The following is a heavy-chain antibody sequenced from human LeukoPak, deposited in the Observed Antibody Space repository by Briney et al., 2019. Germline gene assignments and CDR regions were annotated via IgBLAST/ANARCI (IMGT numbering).Heavy chain of an antibody. CDR1: GFTFSSYW. CDR3: ARDESSSGYCSGGSCYSITPDWFDP. V-gene: IGHV3-7*01. Sequence: GGSLRLSCAASGFTFSSYWMSWVRQAPGKGLEWVANIKQDGSERYYVDSVKGRFTISRDNAKNSLYLQMNSLRAEDTAVYYCARDESSSGYCSGGSCYSITPDWFDPWGQGTLVTVSS. D-gene: IGHD2-15*01. CDR2: IKQDGSER. J-gene: IGHJ5*02.